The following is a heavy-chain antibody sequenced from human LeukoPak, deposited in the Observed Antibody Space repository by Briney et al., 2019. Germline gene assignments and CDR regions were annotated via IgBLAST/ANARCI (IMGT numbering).Heavy chain of an antibody. V-gene: IGHV3-21*01. J-gene: IGHJ4*02. CDR1: GFTFSAHS. D-gene: IGHD6-19*01. CDR2: ISSRSSYI. CDR3: VRRAVSGEEALDFDY. Sequence: PGGSLRLSCAASGFTFSAHSMNWVRQAPGKGLEWVTSISSRSSYIYYGGSEKGRFTVSRDNDKNSVYLQMNSLRVEDTAVYYCVRRAVSGEEALDFDYWGQGTLVTVSS.